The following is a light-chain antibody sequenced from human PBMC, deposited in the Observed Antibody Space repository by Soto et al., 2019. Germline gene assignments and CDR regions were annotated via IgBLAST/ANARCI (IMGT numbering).Light chain of an antibody. Sequence: DIQMTQSPSSLSASVGDRVTITCRASQSISSYLNWYQQRPGKAPNLLIYSASSLQSGVPSRFSGSGSGTEFTLTICSLQPDDFATYYCQHYNSYSEAFGQGTKVDIK. CDR3: QHYNSYSEA. CDR2: SAS. V-gene: IGKV1-39*01. J-gene: IGKJ1*01. CDR1: QSISSY.